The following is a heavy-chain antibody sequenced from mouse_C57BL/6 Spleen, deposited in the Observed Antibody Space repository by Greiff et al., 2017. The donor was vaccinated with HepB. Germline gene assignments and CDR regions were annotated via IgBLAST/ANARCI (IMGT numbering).Heavy chain of an antibody. CDR3: ARSTTVVGGDWYFDV. V-gene: IGHV1-64*01. J-gene: IGHJ1*03. CDR2: IHPNSGST. Sequence: QVQLQQPGAELVKPGASVKLSCKASGYTFTSYWMHWVKQRPGQGLEWIGMIHPNSGSTNYNAKFKSKATLTVDKSSSTAYMQLSSLTSEDSAVYYCARSTTVVGGDWYFDVWGTGTTVTVSS. D-gene: IGHD1-1*01. CDR1: GYTFTSYW.